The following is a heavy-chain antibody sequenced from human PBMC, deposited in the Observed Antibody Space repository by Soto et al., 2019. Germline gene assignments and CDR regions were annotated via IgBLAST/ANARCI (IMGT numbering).Heavy chain of an antibody. CDR1: GYSFTNYW. D-gene: IGHD3-22*01. CDR3: ARKYYYDNSGYSPNWFDP. Sequence: PGESLKICCKGSGYSFTNYWIGWVRQMPGKGLEWMGIIYPGDSDTRYNPSFQGQVTISADKSISTAYLQWSSLKASATAMYYCARKYYYDNSGYSPNWFDPWGQGTLVTVSS. V-gene: IGHV5-51*03. CDR2: IYPGDSDT. J-gene: IGHJ5*02.